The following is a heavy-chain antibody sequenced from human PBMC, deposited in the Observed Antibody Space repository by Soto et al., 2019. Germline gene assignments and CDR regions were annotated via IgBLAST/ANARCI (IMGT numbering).Heavy chain of an antibody. Sequence: ASVKVSCKASGYTFTSYDSNRVRQATGQGLEWMGWMSPNSANTGYAQKFQGRVTMTRNTSISTAYMELSSLRSEDTAVYYCARERGAYYYYYGMDVWGQGTTVTVSS. CDR1: GYTFTSYD. J-gene: IGHJ6*02. D-gene: IGHD1-1*01. CDR3: ARERGAYYYYYGMDV. V-gene: IGHV1-8*01. CDR2: MSPNSANT.